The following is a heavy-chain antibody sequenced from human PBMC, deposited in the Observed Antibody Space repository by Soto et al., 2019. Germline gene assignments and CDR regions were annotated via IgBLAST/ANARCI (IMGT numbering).Heavy chain of an antibody. V-gene: IGHV1-3*01. Sequence: ASVKVSCKASGYTFTSFFVHWVRQAPGQRLEWMGWINPDNGNTKYSQKFQGRVTITRDTSASTAYMEVSSLRSEDTAVYYCARDPRVVGASGVGYNGMDVWGQETIVTVAS. J-gene: IGHJ6*02. D-gene: IGHD1-26*01. CDR3: ARDPRVVGASGVGYNGMDV. CDR1: GYTFTSFF. CDR2: INPDNGNT.